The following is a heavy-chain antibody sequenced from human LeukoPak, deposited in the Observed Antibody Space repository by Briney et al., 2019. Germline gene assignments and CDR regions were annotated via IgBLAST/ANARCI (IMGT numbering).Heavy chain of an antibody. V-gene: IGHV3-74*01. CDR1: GFTFSSYW. D-gene: IGHD6-25*01. Sequence: TGGSLRLSCAASGFTFSSYWMHWFRQAPGKVLVWVSRIKTDGSDTTYADSVKGRFTISRDNAKNTMYLQMNSLRAEDTAVYYCARYSSGFGYWGQGTLVTVSS. J-gene: IGHJ4*02. CDR2: IKTDGSDT. CDR3: ARYSSGFGY.